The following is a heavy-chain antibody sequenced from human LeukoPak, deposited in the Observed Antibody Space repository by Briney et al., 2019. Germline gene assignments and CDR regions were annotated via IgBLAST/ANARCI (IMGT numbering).Heavy chain of an antibody. CDR1: GFTFSSYW. V-gene: IGHV3-74*01. CDR2: INSDGSST. CDR3: ARRLRPSDCYDY. D-gene: IGHD3-10*01. Sequence: GGSLRLSCAASGFTFSSYWMHWVRQAPGKGLVWVSHINSDGSSTTYADSVKGRFTISRDNAKNTLYLQMNSLRAEDTAVYYCARRLRPSDCYDYWGQGTLVTVSS. J-gene: IGHJ4*02.